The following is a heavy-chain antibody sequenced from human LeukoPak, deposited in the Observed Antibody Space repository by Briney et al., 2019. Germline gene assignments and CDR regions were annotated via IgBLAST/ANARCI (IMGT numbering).Heavy chain of an antibody. CDR3: ATMTTVTMYSYYFDS. Sequence: SETLSLTCTVSGGSISNYWSWIRQSPGKGLEWIGYISYSGSTNYNPSLKSRVTISLNTSKNQFSLSLRSVTAADTAVYSCATMTTVTMYSYYFDSWGQGTLVTVS. CDR2: ISYSGST. CDR1: GGSISNY. D-gene: IGHD4-11*01. V-gene: IGHV4-59*01. J-gene: IGHJ4*02.